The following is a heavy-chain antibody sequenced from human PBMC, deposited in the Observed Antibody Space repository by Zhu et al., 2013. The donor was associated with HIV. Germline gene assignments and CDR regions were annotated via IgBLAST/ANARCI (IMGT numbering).Heavy chain of an antibody. CDR1: GGTFSSYA. CDR3: ARRDGYCSGGSCYSASNWFDP. D-gene: IGHD2-15*01. J-gene: IGHJ5*02. CDR2: IIPIFGTA. V-gene: IGHV1-69*01. Sequence: QVQLVQSGAEVKKPGSSVKVSCKASGGTFSSYAISWVRQAPGQGLEWMGGIIPIFGTANYAQKFQGRVTITADESTSTAYMGLSSLRSEDTAVYYCARRDGYCSGGSCYSASNWFDPGAREPWSRLL.